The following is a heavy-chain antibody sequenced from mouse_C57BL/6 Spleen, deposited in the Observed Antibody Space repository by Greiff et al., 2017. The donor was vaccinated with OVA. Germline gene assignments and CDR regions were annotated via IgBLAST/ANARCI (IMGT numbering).Heavy chain of an antibody. D-gene: IGHD2-5*01. Sequence: DVMLVESEGGLVQPGRSMKLSCTASGFTFSDYYMAWVRQVPEKGLEWVANINYDGSSTYYLDSLKSRFIISRDNAKNILYLQMSSLKSEDTATYYCARDLDSNYAMDYWGQGTSVTVSS. CDR3: ARDLDSNYAMDY. CDR2: INYDGSST. CDR1: GFTFSDYY. J-gene: IGHJ4*01. V-gene: IGHV5-16*01.